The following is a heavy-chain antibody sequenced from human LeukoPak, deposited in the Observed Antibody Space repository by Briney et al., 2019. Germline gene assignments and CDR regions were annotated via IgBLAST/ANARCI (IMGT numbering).Heavy chain of an antibody. J-gene: IGHJ4*02. CDR1: GGSFNTFY. V-gene: IGHV4-34*01. CDR3: ARDSPYSPHDS. CDR2: INRYGSA. Sequence: SQTLSLTCAVYGGSFNTFYWSWIRQPPGKGLGWIGQINRYGSANYNPSLKSRVAISLDTSKNQFSLKVTSVTAADTAVYYCARDSPYSPHDSWGQGTLVTASS. D-gene: IGHD4-11*01.